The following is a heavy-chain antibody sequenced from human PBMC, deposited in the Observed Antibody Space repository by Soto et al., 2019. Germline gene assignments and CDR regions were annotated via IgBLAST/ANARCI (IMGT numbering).Heavy chain of an antibody. CDR3: GRGTRATQYYNYFYGMDV. CDR1: GGSISTYY. J-gene: IGHJ6*02. CDR2: ISYSGST. V-gene: IGHV4-59*01. Sequence: SETLSLTCTVSGGSISTYYWTWVRQAPGKGLEWIGYISYSGSTNYNPSLKSRPTILLSTSKKQFSLKLSSVAAADTAVYYCGRGTRATQYYNYFYGMDVWGQGTAVTVSS.